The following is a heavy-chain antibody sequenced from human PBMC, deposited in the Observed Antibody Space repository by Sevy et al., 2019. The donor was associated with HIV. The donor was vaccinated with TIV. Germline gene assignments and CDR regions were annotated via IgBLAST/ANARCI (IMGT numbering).Heavy chain of an antibody. Sequence: GGSLRLSCGASGFTFSNYAMSWVRQAPGKGLEWVAFLKSDVYGGTVDHAASVRGRFVISRDDSKTIAYLQMNDLKTEDTGVYYCTRWKAAQSIFDYWGQGALVTVSS. CDR3: TRWKAAQSIFDY. D-gene: IGHD6-13*01. J-gene: IGHJ4*02. CDR1: GFTFSNYA. CDR2: LKSDVYGGTV. V-gene: IGHV3-49*04.